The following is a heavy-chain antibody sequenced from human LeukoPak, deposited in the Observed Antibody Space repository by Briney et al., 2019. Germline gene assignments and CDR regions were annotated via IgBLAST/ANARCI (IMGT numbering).Heavy chain of an antibody. CDR3: ARGPNSNWSGLDF. CDR2: ISSSSSYI. J-gene: IGHJ4*02. Sequence: GGSLRLSCAASGFTFSGYSMNWVRQAPGKGLEWVSSISSSSSYIYYADSVKGRFTISRDNAKNSLYLQMNSLRAEDTAVYYCARGPNSNWSGLDFWGQGTLLTVSS. D-gene: IGHD6-6*01. CDR1: GFTFSGYS. V-gene: IGHV3-21*01.